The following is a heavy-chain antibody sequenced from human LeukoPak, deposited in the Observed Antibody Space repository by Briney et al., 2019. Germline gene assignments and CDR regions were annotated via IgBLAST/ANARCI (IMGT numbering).Heavy chain of an antibody. D-gene: IGHD6-19*01. CDR3: ARWDDSDWGFGN. CDR1: GGSISSSSYY. CDR2: IYYSGST. V-gene: IGHV4-39*07. J-gene: IGHJ4*02. Sequence: SETLSLTCTVSGGSISSSSYYWGWIRQPPGKGLEWIGSIYYSGSTYYNPSLKSRVTISVDTSKNQLSLKLTSVTDADTAVYYCARWDDSDWGFGNWGPGTLVTVSS.